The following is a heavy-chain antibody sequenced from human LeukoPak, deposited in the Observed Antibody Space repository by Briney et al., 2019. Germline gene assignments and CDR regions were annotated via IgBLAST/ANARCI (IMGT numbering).Heavy chain of an antibody. CDR1: GFTFSSYA. CDR2: IRGSDYYT. D-gene: IGHD5-24*01. CDR3: ARDDGSLDY. J-gene: IGHJ4*02. V-gene: IGHV3-23*01. Sequence: PGGSLRLSCAASGFTFSSYAMSWVRQAPGKGLEWVSTIRGSDYYTYYADSVKGRFTISRDNSKNTLYLQMNSLRAEDTAVYYCARDDGSLDYWGQGTLVTFSS.